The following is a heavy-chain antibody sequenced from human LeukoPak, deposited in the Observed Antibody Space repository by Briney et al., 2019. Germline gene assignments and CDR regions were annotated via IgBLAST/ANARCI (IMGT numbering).Heavy chain of an antibody. V-gene: IGHV1-69*04. CDR2: IIPMLGIP. CDR1: GGTFNTYA. CDR3: ARAGINYYYNGMDV. J-gene: IGHJ6*02. Sequence: SVKVSCKASGGTFNTYAFSWVRQAPGQGLEWMGRIIPMLGIPNYAQKFQGRVTITAGKSTRTAYMELSSLRSEDTAVYYCARAGINYYYNGMDVWGQGTTVIVSS. D-gene: IGHD1-1*01.